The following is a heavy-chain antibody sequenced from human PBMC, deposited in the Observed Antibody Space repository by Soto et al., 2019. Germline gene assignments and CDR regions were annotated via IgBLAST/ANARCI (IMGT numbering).Heavy chain of an antibody. CDR1: GGSISSYY. J-gene: IGHJ6*02. CDR3: ARGRFGESLYYYYGMDV. Sequence: SETLSLTCTVSGGSISSYYWSWIRQPPGKGLEWIGYIYYSGSTNYNPSLKSRVTISVATSKNQFSLKLSSATAAGTAVYYCARGRFGESLYYYYGMDVWGQGTTVTSP. V-gene: IGHV4-59*01. D-gene: IGHD3-10*01. CDR2: IYYSGST.